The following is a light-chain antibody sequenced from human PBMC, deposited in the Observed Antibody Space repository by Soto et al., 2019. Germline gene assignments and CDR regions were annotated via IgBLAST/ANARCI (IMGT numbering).Light chain of an antibody. CDR3: THYFSYPYG. J-gene: IGKJ2*03. V-gene: IGKV1-5*03. CDR1: QSVLTW. Sequence: DIQLTQSPATLSASVGDTVSITCRASQSVLTWLAWYQQKPGKAPNLLIYTASRLRDGVPSRFSGSGSGTDFTLTISSRRPYYFPFYFFTHYFSYPYGFGQGTKLEI. CDR2: TAS.